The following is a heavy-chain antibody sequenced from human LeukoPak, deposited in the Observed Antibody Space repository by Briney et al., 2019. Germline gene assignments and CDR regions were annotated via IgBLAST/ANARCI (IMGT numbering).Heavy chain of an antibody. Sequence: GASVKVSCKASGYTFTSYSMHWVRQAPGQRLDWMGWINAGNGNTKYSQKFQGRVTITRDTSASTAYMELSSLRSEDTAVYYCARAYRYCSSTSCYSFDYWGQGTLVTVSS. CDR3: ARAYRYCSSTSCYSFDY. CDR2: INAGNGNT. CDR1: GYTFTSYS. V-gene: IGHV1-3*01. J-gene: IGHJ4*02. D-gene: IGHD2-2*01.